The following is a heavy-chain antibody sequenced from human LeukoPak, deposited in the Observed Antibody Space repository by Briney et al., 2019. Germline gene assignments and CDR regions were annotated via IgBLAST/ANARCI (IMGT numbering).Heavy chain of an antibody. CDR3: ARRRESSGLIFDY. CDR2: IIPIFGTA. CDR1: VGTFSSYA. J-gene: IGHJ4*02. V-gene: IGHV1-69*13. D-gene: IGHD6-19*01. Sequence: SVKVSCKASVGTFSSYAISWVRQAPGQGLEWMGGIIPIFGTANYAQKFQGRVTITADESTSTAYMELSSLRSEDTAVYYCARRRESSGLIFDYWGQGTLVTVSS.